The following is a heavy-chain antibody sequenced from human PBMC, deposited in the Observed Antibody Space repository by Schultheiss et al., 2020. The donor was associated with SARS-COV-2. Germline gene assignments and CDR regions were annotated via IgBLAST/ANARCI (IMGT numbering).Heavy chain of an antibody. CDR3: TRNSTSSGWFDP. Sequence: GGSLRLSCIVSGFTFNDYAMTWVRQAPGKGLEWVGRIRSKARNYATTYAASVKGRFIISRDESRNTSYLQMNSLKIEDTAVYYCTRNSTSSGWFDPWGQGTLVTVSS. CDR2: IRSKARNYAT. V-gene: IGHV3-73*01. J-gene: IGHJ5*02. CDR1: GFTFNDYA. D-gene: IGHD5-18*01.